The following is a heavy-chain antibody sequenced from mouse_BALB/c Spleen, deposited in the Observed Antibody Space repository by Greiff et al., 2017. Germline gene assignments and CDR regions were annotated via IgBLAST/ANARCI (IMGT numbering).Heavy chain of an antibody. J-gene: IGHJ4*01. V-gene: IGHV1S135*01. D-gene: IGHD2-14*01. CDR1: GYAFTSYN. CDR2: IDPYNGGT. CDR3: ARHYRYDRNAMDY. Sequence: VQLKQSGPELVKPGASVKVSCKASGYAFTSYNMYWVKQSHGKSLEWIGYIDPYNGGTSYNQKFKGKATLTVDKSSSTAYMHLNSLTSEDSAVYYCARHYRYDRNAMDYWGQGTSVTVSS.